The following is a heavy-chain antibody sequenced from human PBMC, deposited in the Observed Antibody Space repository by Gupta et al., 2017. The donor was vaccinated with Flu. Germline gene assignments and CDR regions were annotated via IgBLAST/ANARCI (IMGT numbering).Heavy chain of an antibody. CDR2: IRYDGSNK. D-gene: IGHD6-6*01. J-gene: IGHJ4*02. CDR3: ARAPYSSSSPFDY. Sequence: QVQLVESGGGVVQPGRSLRLSCAASGFTFSSSGMHWVRQAPGKGLEWVAVIRYDGSNKYYADSVKGRFTISRDNSKNTLYLQMNSLRAEDTAVYYCARAPYSSSSPFDYWGQGTLVTVSS. CDR1: GFTFSSSG. V-gene: IGHV3-33*01.